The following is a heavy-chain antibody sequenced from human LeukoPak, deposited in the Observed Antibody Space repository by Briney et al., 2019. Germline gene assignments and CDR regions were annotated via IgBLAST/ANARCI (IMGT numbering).Heavy chain of an antibody. CDR1: GFTFSSYE. CDR3: ARVEGDYMDV. J-gene: IGHJ6*03. CDR2: ISSSGSTI. V-gene: IGHV3-48*03. D-gene: IGHD3-16*01. Sequence: GGSLRLSCAASGFTFSSYEMNWVRQAPGKGLEWVSYISSSGSTIYYADSVKGRFTISRDNAKNSLYLQMNSLRAEDTAVYYCARVEGDYMDVWGKGTTVTISS.